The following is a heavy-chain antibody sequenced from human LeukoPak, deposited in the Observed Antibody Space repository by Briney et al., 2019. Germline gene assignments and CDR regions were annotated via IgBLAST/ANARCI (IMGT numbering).Heavy chain of an antibody. D-gene: IGHD2-15*01. CDR2: ISSSSSYI. CDR1: GFTFSSYS. J-gene: IGHJ4*02. CDR3: ARVGVAAPFDY. Sequence: GGSLRLSCAGSGFTFSSYSMNWVRQAPGKGLEWVSSISSSSSYIYYADSVKGRFTISRDNAKNSLYLQMNSLRAEDTAVYYCARVGVAAPFDYWGQGTLVTVSS. V-gene: IGHV3-21*01.